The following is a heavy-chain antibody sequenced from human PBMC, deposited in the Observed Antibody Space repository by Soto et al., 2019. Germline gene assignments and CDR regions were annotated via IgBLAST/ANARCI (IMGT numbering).Heavy chain of an antibody. D-gene: IGHD1-1*01. CDR2: VIPIIGEG. CDR3: ARPAVNDLDADSSAFDI. Sequence: QVQLVQSGAEVKEPGSSVKVSCKVSGGTFSSQTINWVRQVPGQGLEWMGSVIPIIGEGKYAQSFLGRVTITADRSTSTASMELSSLRSKDTAVFYCARPAVNDLDADSSAFDIWGQGTMVTVSS. J-gene: IGHJ3*02. V-gene: IGHV1-69*02. CDR1: GGTFSSQT.